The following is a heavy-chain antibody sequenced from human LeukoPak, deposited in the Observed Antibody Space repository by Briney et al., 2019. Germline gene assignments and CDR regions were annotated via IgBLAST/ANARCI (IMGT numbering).Heavy chain of an antibody. D-gene: IGHD6-6*01. CDR1: GFPFTTYR. CDR3: AKDRMARRKYSSSSFDY. CDR2: LSCSGDSP. J-gene: IGHJ4*02. Sequence: GGPLRLPRAASGFPFTTYRMMGPRHPPGRALECVSALSCSGDSPYYAASVKGRFTISRDNSKNTLYLQMNSLRAEDTAVYYCAKDRMARRKYSSSSFDYWGQGTLVTVSS. V-gene: IGHV3-23*01.